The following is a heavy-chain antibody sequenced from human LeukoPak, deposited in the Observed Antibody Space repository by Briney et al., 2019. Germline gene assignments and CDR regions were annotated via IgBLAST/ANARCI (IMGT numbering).Heavy chain of an antibody. CDR2: INPNSGGT. Sequence: ASVKVSCKASGYTFTGYYIHWVRQAPGQGLEWMGWINPNSGGTNYAQKFQGRVTMTRDTSISTAYMDLSRLRSDDTAVYYCAKAPDSSGVGGAFDIWGQGTMVTVSS. CDR1: GYTFTGYY. D-gene: IGHD3-22*01. CDR3: AKAPDSSGVGGAFDI. V-gene: IGHV1-2*02. J-gene: IGHJ3*02.